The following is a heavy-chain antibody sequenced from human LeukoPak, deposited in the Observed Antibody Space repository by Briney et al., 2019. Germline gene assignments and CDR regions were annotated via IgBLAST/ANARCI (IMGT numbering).Heavy chain of an antibody. J-gene: IGHJ4*02. Sequence: SETLSLTCAVYGGSFSGYYWSWIRQPPGKGLEWIGEINHSGSTNYNPSLKSRVTISVDTSKNQFSLKLSSVTAADTAVYYCARLSSGWLGDYFDYWGQGTLVTVPS. CDR1: GGSFSGYY. V-gene: IGHV4-34*01. D-gene: IGHD6-19*01. CDR2: INHSGST. CDR3: ARLSSGWLGDYFDY.